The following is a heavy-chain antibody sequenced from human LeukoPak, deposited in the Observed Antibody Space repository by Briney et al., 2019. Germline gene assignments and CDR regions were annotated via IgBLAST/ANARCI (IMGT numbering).Heavy chain of an antibody. Sequence: GGSLRLSCAASGFTFDDYGMSWVRQAPGKGLEWVSGINWNGGSTTYADSVKGRFTISRDNGKNSLYLQMNSLRAEDTAVYSCAKGSNGYNDYWGQGTLVTVSS. V-gene: IGHV3-20*04. CDR3: AKGSNGYNDY. CDR1: GFTFDDYG. D-gene: IGHD3-22*01. CDR2: INWNGGST. J-gene: IGHJ4*02.